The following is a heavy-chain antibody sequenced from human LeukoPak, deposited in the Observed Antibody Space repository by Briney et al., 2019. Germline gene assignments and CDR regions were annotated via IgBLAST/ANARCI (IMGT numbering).Heavy chain of an antibody. Sequence: GGSLRLSCAASGFTFSSYGMLWVRQAPGKGLEWVAVIWYDGSNKYYADSVKGRFTISRDNSKNTLYLQMNSLRAEDTAVYYCASDTVGRVAATDYWGQGTLVTVSP. CDR3: ASDTVGRVAATDY. CDR1: GFTFSSYG. J-gene: IGHJ4*02. D-gene: IGHD2-15*01. CDR2: IWYDGSNK. V-gene: IGHV3-33*08.